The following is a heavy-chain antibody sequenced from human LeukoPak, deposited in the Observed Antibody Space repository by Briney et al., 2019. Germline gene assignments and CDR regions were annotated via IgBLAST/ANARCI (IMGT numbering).Heavy chain of an antibody. J-gene: IGHJ5*02. CDR3: AREYGDYSNWFDP. V-gene: IGHV4-38-2*02. CDR1: GFTFSSYS. CDR2: IYYSGST. Sequence: GSLRLSCAASGFTFSSYSMNWIRQPPGKGLEWIGSIYYSGSTYYNPSLKSRVTISVDTSKNQFSLKLSSVTAADTAVYYCAREYGDYSNWFDPWGQGTLVTVSS. D-gene: IGHD4-17*01.